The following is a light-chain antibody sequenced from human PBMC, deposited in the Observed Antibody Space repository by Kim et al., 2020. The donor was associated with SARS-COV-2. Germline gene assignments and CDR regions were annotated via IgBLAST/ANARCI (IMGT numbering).Light chain of an antibody. CDR3: QQRYTTLIT. J-gene: IGKJ5*01. Sequence: DIQMTQSPSSLSASVGDRVTITCRASQSIATYLNWYQQKPGKAPNLLIYTASSLESGVPSRFSGSGSGTDFTLTISSLQPEDSATYYCQQRYTTLITFGQGTRLEIK. V-gene: IGKV1-39*01. CDR1: QSIATY. CDR2: TAS.